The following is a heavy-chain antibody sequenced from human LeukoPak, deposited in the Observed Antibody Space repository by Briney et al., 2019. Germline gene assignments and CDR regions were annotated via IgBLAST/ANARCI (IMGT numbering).Heavy chain of an antibody. V-gene: IGHV3-23*01. Sequence: GGSLRLSCAASGFTFSSYGMSWVRQAPGKGLEWVSAISGSGGSTYYADSVKGRFTISRDNSKNTLYLQMNSLRAEDTAVYYCARTYDSSGYYYVVVSYFDYWGQGTLVTVSS. D-gene: IGHD3-22*01. J-gene: IGHJ4*02. CDR2: ISGSGGST. CDR1: GFTFSSYG. CDR3: ARTYDSSGYYYVVVSYFDY.